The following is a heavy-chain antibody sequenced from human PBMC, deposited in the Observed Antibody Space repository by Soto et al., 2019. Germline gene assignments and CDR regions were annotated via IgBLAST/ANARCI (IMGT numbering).Heavy chain of an antibody. CDR1: GFTFSSYA. CDR3: ARGFEMGPLGDFSSTSCAFYYYYMDV. J-gene: IGHJ6*03. D-gene: IGHD2-2*01. V-gene: IGHV3-64*01. CDR2: ISSNGGST. Sequence: PGGSLRLSCAASGFTFSSYAMHWVRQAPGKGLEYVSAISSNGGSTYYANSVKGRFTISRDNSKNTLYLQMGSLRAEDMAVYYCARGFEMGPLGDFSSTSCAFYYYYMDVWGKGTTVTVSS.